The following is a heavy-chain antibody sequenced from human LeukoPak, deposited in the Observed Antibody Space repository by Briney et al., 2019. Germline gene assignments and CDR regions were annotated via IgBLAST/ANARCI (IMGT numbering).Heavy chain of an antibody. D-gene: IGHD6-19*01. Sequence: PGGSLRLSCAASVFTFSSYWMHWVRQAPGKGLLWVSRINSDGSSTSYADSVTGRFTISRDNAKNTLYLQMNSLRAEDTAVYYCARSGIAVAGNAYWGQGTLVTVSS. V-gene: IGHV3-74*01. CDR1: VFTFSSYW. CDR3: ARSGIAVAGNAY. J-gene: IGHJ4*02. CDR2: INSDGSST.